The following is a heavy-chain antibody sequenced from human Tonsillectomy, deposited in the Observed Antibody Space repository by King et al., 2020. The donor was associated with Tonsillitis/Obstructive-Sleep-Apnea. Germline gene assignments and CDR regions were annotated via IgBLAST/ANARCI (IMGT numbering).Heavy chain of an antibody. Sequence: QLVQSGAEVKKPGASVKVSCKASGYTFTSYAMHWVRQAPGQRLEWMGWINAGNGNTKYSQKFQGRGTITRDTSASTAYMELSSLRSEDTAVYYCARGRITGTTGGWFDPWGQGTLVTVSS. CDR2: INAGNGNT. CDR1: GYTFTSYA. D-gene: IGHD1-20*01. CDR3: ARGRITGTTGGWFDP. V-gene: IGHV1-3*01. J-gene: IGHJ5*02.